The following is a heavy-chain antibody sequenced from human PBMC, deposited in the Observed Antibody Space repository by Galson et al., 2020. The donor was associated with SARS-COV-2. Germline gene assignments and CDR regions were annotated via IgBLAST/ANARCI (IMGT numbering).Heavy chain of an antibody. CDR2: ISYDGSNK. CDR3: ASPRGSYYYDSSGYGTSFDY. CDR1: GFTFSSYG. J-gene: IGHJ4*02. Sequence: TGGSLRLSCTASGFTFSSYGMHWVRQAPGKGLEWVAVISYDGSNKYYADSVKGRFTISRDNSKNTLYLQMNSLRAEDTAVYYCASPRGSYYYDSSGYGTSFDYWGPGTLVTVSS. D-gene: IGHD3-22*01. V-gene: IGHV3-30*03.